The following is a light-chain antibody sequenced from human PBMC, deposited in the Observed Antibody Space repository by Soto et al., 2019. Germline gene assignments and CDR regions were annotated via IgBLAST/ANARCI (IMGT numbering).Light chain of an antibody. Sequence: QSALTQPPSASGSPGQSVTISCTGTSSDVGGYIYASWYQQHPGKAPKLIIYEVSRRPSGVPERFSGSKSGNTASLTVSGLQAEDEAHYYCSSYAGSNNFVFGTGTKVTVL. CDR3: SSYAGSNNFV. J-gene: IGLJ1*01. CDR2: EVS. CDR1: SSDVGGYIY. V-gene: IGLV2-8*01.